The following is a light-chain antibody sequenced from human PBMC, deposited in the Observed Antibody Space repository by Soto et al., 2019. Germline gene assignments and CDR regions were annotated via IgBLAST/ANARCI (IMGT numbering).Light chain of an antibody. Sequence: EVVLTQSPGTLSLSPGERATLSCRASQSVGSSYLAWYQQKPGQAPRVLIYGTSSRATGIQDRFSGSGSGTDFTLTIRRLEPEDFAVYYCKQYTTSSWTFGQGTKVDIK. CDR3: KQYTTSSWT. CDR1: QSVGSSY. CDR2: GTS. J-gene: IGKJ1*01. V-gene: IGKV3-20*01.